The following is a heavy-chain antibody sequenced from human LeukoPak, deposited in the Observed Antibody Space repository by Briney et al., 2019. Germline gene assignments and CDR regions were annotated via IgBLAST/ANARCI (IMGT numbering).Heavy chain of an antibody. CDR3: ARESRPDYDFWSGYLGLYYYYYMDV. V-gene: IGHV1-46*01. CDR2: INPSGGST. D-gene: IGHD3-3*01. J-gene: IGHJ6*03. Sequence: ASVKVSCKASGGTFSSYAISWVRQAPGQGLEWMGIINPSGGSTSYAQKFQGRVTMTRDMSTSTVYMELSSLRSEDTAVYYCARESRPDYDFWSGYLGLYYYYYMDVWGKGTTVTVSS. CDR1: GGTFSSYA.